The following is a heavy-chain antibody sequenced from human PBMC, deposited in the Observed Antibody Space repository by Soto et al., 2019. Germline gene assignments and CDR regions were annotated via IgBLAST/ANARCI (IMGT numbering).Heavy chain of an antibody. Sequence: PGESLKISCKGSGYRFTSYWIGWVRQMPGKGLEWMGIIYPGDSNTRYSPSFQGQVTISADKSISTAYLQWSSLKASDTAMYYCARQGGYGPLSYYYYMDVWGKGTTVTVSS. D-gene: IGHD5-12*01. J-gene: IGHJ6*03. CDR3: ARQGGYGPLSYYYYMDV. V-gene: IGHV5-51*01. CDR1: GYRFTSYW. CDR2: IYPGDSNT.